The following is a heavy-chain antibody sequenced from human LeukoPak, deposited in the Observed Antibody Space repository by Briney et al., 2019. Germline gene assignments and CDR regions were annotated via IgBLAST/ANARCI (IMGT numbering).Heavy chain of an antibody. CDR3: ASLRSGLGSYYSYNWFDP. CDR2: IYYSGSI. D-gene: IGHD3-10*01. Sequence: PSQTLSLTCTVSGGSISSGDYYWSWLRQPPGKGLEWIVYIYYSGSIFYSPSLKSRVTVSVDTSKNQFSLNLRSVTAADTAVYYCASLRSGLGSYYSYNWFDPWGQGAQVTVSS. V-gene: IGHV4-30-4*01. J-gene: IGHJ5*02. CDR1: GGSISSGDYY.